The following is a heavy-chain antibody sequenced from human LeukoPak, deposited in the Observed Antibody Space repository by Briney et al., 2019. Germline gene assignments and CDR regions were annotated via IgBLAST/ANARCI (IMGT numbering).Heavy chain of an antibody. Sequence: GGSVRLSCVASGFAFSSYLMSWVCQAPGKGLEWVANIKQDGGEKYYVDSVKGRFTISRDNAKNSLFLQMNSLRVEDTAVYYCARLGGSYYTYWGQGTLVTVSS. CDR1: GFAFSSYL. D-gene: IGHD1-26*01. CDR2: IKQDGGEK. J-gene: IGHJ4*02. CDR3: ARLGGSYYTY. V-gene: IGHV3-7*01.